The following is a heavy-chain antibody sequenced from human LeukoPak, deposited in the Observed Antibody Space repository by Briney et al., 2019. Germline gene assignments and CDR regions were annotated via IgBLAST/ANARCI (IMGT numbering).Heavy chain of an antibody. J-gene: IGHJ4*02. CDR1: GFTFSSYS. CDR2: ISGSGGST. D-gene: IGHD6-13*01. V-gene: IGHV3-23*01. Sequence: PGGSLRLSCAASGFTFSSYSMNWVRQAPGKGLEWVSAISGSGGSTYYADSVKGRFTISRDNSKNTLYLQMNSLRAEDTAVYYCAKDRQRIIAAAGTGFDYWGQGTLVTVSS. CDR3: AKDRQRIIAAAGTGFDY.